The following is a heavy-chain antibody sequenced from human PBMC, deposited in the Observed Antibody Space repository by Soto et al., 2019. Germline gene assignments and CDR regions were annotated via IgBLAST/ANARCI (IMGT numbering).Heavy chain of an antibody. CDR1: GFTFSNAW. V-gene: IGHV3-15*01. Sequence: EVQLVESGGGLVKPGGSLRLSCAASGFTFSNAWMSWVRQAPGKGLEWVGRIKSKTNGGTTDYAAPVKGRFTISRDDSKTLLYLKMTSLKTEDTAVSYCTTGAAGHWGQGTLVTVSS. J-gene: IGHJ4*02. CDR2: IKSKTNGGTT. CDR3: TTGAAGH. D-gene: IGHD6-13*01.